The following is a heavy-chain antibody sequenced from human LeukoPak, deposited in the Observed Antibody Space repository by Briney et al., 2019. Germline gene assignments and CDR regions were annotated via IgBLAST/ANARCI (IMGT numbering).Heavy chain of an antibody. J-gene: IGHJ4*02. CDR2: VDYTGSA. CDR3: ARRYNESPRDIRFDH. V-gene: IGHV4-59*01. CDR1: GGSISFYL. Sequence: SETLSLTCTVSGGSISFYLWSWVRQPPGKGLEWIAYVDYTGSANYNPSLQSRVSISLDKSKNQFSLQLRSVTAADTAVYYCARRYNESPRDIRFDHWGQGTLVSVSS. D-gene: IGHD1-1*01.